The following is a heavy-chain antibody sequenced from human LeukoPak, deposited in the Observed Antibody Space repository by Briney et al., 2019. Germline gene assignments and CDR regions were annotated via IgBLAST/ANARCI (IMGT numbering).Heavy chain of an antibody. CDR3: ARDGMATISGYYYGMDV. Sequence: ASVEVSCKASGYTFTSYYMHWVRQAPGQGLEWMGIINPSGGSTSYAQKFQGRVTMTRDTSTSTVYMELSSLRSEDTAVYYCARDGMATISGYYYGMDVWGQGTTVTVSS. CDR2: INPSGGST. CDR1: GYTFTSYY. D-gene: IGHD5-24*01. J-gene: IGHJ6*02. V-gene: IGHV1-46*01.